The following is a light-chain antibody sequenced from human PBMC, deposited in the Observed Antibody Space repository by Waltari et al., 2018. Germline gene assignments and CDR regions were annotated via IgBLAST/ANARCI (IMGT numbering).Light chain of an antibody. CDR2: AAS. J-gene: IGKJ1*01. Sequence: DIQMTQSTSSVSASVGDRVTITCRASQGIKSWLAWYQQKPGKAPKLLIYAASSVQSGVPSRFSGSGSGTDFTLTISSLQTEDFATYYCQQANSFPRTFGQGTKVEIK. CDR3: QQANSFPRT. V-gene: IGKV1-12*01. CDR1: QGIKSW.